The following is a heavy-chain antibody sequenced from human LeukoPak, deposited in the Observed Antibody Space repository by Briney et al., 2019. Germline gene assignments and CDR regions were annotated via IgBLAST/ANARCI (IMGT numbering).Heavy chain of an antibody. J-gene: IGHJ1*01. D-gene: IGHD2-2*01. CDR1: GFTFSSYA. CDR3: ATNGPYCSATSCYGLQH. Sequence: PGGSLRLSCAASGFTFSSYAMSWVRQAPGKGLEWVSAISGSGGSTYYADPVKGRFTISRDNSKNTVYLQLNTLRAEDTAAYYCATNGPYCSATSCYGLQHWGQGTLVTVSS. CDR2: ISGSGGST. V-gene: IGHV3-23*01.